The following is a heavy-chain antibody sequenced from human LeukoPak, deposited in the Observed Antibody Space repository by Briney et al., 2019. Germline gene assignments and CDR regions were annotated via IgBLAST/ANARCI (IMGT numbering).Heavy chain of an antibody. Sequence: GGSLILSCAASGFTFSSYGMHWVRQAPGKGLEWVAVIWYDGSNKYYADSVKGRFTISRDNSKNTLYLQMSSVRAEDTAVYYCVKGAGQWLVYRFDYWGQGTLVTVSS. CDR1: GFTFSSYG. J-gene: IGHJ4*02. V-gene: IGHV3-30*02. CDR3: VKGAGQWLVYRFDY. D-gene: IGHD6-19*01. CDR2: IWYDGSNK.